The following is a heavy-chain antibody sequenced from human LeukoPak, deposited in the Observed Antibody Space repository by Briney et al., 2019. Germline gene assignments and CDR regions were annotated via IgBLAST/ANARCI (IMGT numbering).Heavy chain of an antibody. D-gene: IGHD2-21*02. Sequence: SETLSLTCTVFGGAFSGYYWSWIRQPPDKGLEWIGEINPSGSTNYNPSLKTRVTISTDTSKNHFSLSLNSVTAADTGVYYCVRGSRVYCGGDCYYYWGQGTLVTVCS. CDR3: VRGSRVYCGGDCYYY. CDR2: INPSGST. J-gene: IGHJ4*02. V-gene: IGHV4-34*01. CDR1: GGAFSGYY.